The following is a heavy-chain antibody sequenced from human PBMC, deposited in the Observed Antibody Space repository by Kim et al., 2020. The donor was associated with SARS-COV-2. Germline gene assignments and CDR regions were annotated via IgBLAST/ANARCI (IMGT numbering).Heavy chain of an antibody. Sequence: GESLKISCKGSGYSFTSYWISWVRQMPGKGLEWMGRIDPSDSYTNYSPSFQGHVTISADKSISNAYLQWSSLKASDTAMYYCARGRGWYSSGFLASYYYGMDVWGQGTTVTVSS. J-gene: IGHJ6*02. CDR1: GYSFTSYW. CDR3: ARGRGWYSSGFLASYYYGMDV. V-gene: IGHV5-10-1*01. CDR2: IDPSDSYT. D-gene: IGHD6-19*01.